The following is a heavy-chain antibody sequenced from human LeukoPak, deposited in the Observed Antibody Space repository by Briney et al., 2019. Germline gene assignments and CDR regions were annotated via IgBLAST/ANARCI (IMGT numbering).Heavy chain of an antibody. CDR1: SYTFTSYG. V-gene: IGHV1-18*04. Sequence: GASVKVSCKASSYTFTSYGISWVRQAPGQGLEWMGWISAYNGNTNYAQKLRGRVTMTTDTSTSTAYMELRSLRSDDTAVYYCARDTYGDYSYYFDYWGQGTLVTVSS. D-gene: IGHD4-17*01. CDR3: ARDTYGDYSYYFDY. CDR2: ISAYNGNT. J-gene: IGHJ4*02.